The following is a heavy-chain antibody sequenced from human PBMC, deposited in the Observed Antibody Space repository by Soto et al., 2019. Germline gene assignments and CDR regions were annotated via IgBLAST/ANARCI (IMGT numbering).Heavy chain of an antibody. CDR1: GGSISSYY. J-gene: IGHJ5*02. CDR2: LFSSGSS. Sequence: SETLSLTCTVSGGSISSYYWSWIRQPAGKGLEWIGRLFSSGSSHYNPSLKSRVTMSVDTSKNQFSLKLSSVTAADTAVYYCARNIVVVTAKNWFDPWGQGTLVTVSS. CDR3: ARNIVVVTAKNWFDP. V-gene: IGHV4-4*07. D-gene: IGHD2-21*02.